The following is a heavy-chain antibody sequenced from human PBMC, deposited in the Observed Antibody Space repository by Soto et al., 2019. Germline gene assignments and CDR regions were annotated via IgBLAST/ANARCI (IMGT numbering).Heavy chain of an antibody. Sequence: PGGSLRLSCAASGFTFSSYAMSWVRKAQGKGLEWVSGISSDGISTYHADSVKGRFTISRDNSKNTLFLLINSLRAEDTALYWCAKDGGTHWGYDYWGQGTLVTVSS. J-gene: IGHJ4*02. CDR3: AKDGGTHWGYDY. D-gene: IGHD1-1*01. V-gene: IGHV3-23*01. CDR2: ISSDGIST. CDR1: GFTFSSYA.